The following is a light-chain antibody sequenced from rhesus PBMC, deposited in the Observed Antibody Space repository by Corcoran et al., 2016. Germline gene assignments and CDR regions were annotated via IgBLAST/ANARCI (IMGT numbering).Light chain of an antibody. Sequence: EIVMTQSPPTLSLSPGERATLSCRASQSVSRNLAWYQQKPAQVPRPLIYGASNRATTIPGGFVGSGSGKDFSLTIGSLEPGDVEIYNCQQGSSWPPFGGRTKVEIK. J-gene: IGKJ4*01. CDR2: GAS. V-gene: IGKV3-35*01. CDR1: QSVSRN. CDR3: QQGSSWPP.